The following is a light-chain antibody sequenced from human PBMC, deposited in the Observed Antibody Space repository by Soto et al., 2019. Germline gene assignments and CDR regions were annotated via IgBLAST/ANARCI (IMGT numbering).Light chain of an antibody. CDR1: QSVSSN. J-gene: IGKJ1*01. CDR2: GAS. V-gene: IGKV3-15*01. Sequence: EIVMTQSTATLSVSTGASATLSCRASQSVSSNLARYQQKPGQAPRLLIYGASTRATGIPGMFSGRGSGTEFTLTISSLFSEYFSVYYCQQSKTFGQGTKVDIK. CDR3: QQSKT.